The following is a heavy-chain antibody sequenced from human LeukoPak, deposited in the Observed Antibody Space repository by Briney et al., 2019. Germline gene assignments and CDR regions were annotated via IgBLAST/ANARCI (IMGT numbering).Heavy chain of an antibody. CDR2: IYYSGST. D-gene: IGHD3-22*01. V-gene: IGHV4-30-4*08. Sequence: SQTLSLTCTVSGCSISNCYYHWSRLPPPPGQGLEWIGYIYYSGSTNYNPSLKSRVTISVDTSKNQFSLKLSSVTAADTAVYYCARSRSGYYPWGQGTLVTVSS. CDR1: GCSISNCYYH. CDR3: ARSRSGYYP. J-gene: IGHJ5*02.